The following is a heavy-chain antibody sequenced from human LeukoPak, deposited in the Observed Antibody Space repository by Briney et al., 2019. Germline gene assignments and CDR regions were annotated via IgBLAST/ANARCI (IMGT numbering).Heavy chain of an antibody. CDR1: GYTFTGYY. D-gene: IGHD3-10*01. V-gene: IGHV1-2*02. CDR3: ARAKSITMVRGVITTPFDY. Sequence: ASVKVSCKASGYTFTGYYMHWVRQAPGQGLEWMGWINPNSGGTNYAQKFQGRVTITADKSTSTAYMELSSLRSEDTAVYYCARAKSITMVRGVITTPFDYWGQGTLVTVSS. CDR2: INPNSGGT. J-gene: IGHJ4*02.